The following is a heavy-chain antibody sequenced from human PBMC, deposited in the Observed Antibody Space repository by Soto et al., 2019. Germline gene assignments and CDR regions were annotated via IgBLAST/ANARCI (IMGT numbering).Heavy chain of an antibody. D-gene: IGHD2-15*01. Sequence: EVQLLESGGGLVQPGGSLRLSCAASGFTFSSYAMSWVRQAPGKGLEWVSAISGSGGSTYYADSVKGRFTISRDNSKNTLYLQMNSRRAEDTAVYYCAKDEDYCSGGSCSRWFDPWGQGTLVTVSS. V-gene: IGHV3-23*01. CDR3: AKDEDYCSGGSCSRWFDP. CDR1: GFTFSSYA. J-gene: IGHJ5*02. CDR2: ISGSGGST.